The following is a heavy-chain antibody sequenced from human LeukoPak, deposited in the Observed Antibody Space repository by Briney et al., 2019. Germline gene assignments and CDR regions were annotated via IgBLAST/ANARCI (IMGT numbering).Heavy chain of an antibody. CDR1: GFTFSSNW. Sequence: GGSLRLSCAGSGFTFSSNWMSWVRQTPGKGLEWVANIKGDGSEKLYVDSVEGRFTVSRDNAKNSLYLEMSSLTVDDTAVYYCAREGVYILNGTTRFFYYFMDVWGKGTTVTVSS. V-gene: IGHV3-7*01. D-gene: IGHD1-1*01. CDR2: IKGDGSEK. CDR3: AREGVYILNGTTRFFYYFMDV. J-gene: IGHJ6*03.